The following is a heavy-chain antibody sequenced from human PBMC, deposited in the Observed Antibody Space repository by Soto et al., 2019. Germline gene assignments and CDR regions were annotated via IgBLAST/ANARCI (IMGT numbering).Heavy chain of an antibody. J-gene: IGHJ5*02. CDR3: ASGTVPSGRWFGP. CDR2: ISTFNGNT. V-gene: IGHV1-18*04. CDR1: ASTFTGYT. D-gene: IGHD1-1*01. Sequence: QVHLVQSGTEVKEPGASVKVSCKAAASTFTGYTINWVRQAPGQGLEWMGWISTFNGNTKYAGNFEGRVTMTTNTSTTKAYMELTSQSFVETAVYFCASGTVPSGRWFGPLGQVSLVSVSS.